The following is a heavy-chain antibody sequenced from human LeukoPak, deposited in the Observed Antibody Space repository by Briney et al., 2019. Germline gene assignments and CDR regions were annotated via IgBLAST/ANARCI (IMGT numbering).Heavy chain of an antibody. CDR1: GYRFTSYW. V-gene: IGHV5-51*01. CDR3: ARPMVRGVTDAFDI. J-gene: IGHJ3*02. D-gene: IGHD3-10*01. Sequence: GESLKISCKGSGYRFTSYWIGWVRQMPGKGLEWMGIIYPNDSDTRYSPSFQGQVTITVDKSISTAYLQWSSLKASDTAMYYCARPMVRGVTDAFDIWGQGTMVTVSS. CDR2: IYPNDSDT.